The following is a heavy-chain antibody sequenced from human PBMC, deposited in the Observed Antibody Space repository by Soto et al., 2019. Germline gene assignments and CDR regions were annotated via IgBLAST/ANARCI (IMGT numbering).Heavy chain of an antibody. D-gene: IGHD3-22*01. J-gene: IGHJ3*02. CDR1: GFTFSSYS. CDR2: ISSSSSTI. CDR3: SLERYYSDGRGAFAI. V-gene: IGHV3-48*01. Sequence: GVSLRLSCAASGFTFSSYSMNWVRQAPGKGLEWVSYISSSSSTIYYADSVKGRFTISRYNAKNSLYLQMNSLTSEDTAEYYCSLERYYSDGRGAFAIWGQGTLVTVSS.